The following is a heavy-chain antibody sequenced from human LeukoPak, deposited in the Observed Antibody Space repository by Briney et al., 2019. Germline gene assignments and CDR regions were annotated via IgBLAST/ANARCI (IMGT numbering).Heavy chain of an antibody. CDR2: ISAYNGNT. Sequence: ASVKVSCKASGYTFTSYGISWVRQAPGQGLEWMGWISAYNGNTNYAQKLQGRVTMTTDTSTSTAYMELKSLRSDDTAVYYCARDPYYDSSGYSYSHFDYWGQGTLVTVSS. D-gene: IGHD3-22*01. CDR1: GYTFTSYG. CDR3: ARDPYYDSSGYSYSHFDY. J-gene: IGHJ4*02. V-gene: IGHV1-18*01.